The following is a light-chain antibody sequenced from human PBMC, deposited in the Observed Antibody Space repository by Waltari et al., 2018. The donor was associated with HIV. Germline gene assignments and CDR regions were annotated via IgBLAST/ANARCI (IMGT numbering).Light chain of an antibody. CDR2: AAS. CDR3: LQHRSYTRGLN. V-gene: IGKV1-17*01. Sequence: DIQMTQSPSSLPASLRNRVTITCRAIQDIRNNLVWFQQKAGKAPKRLIYAASTLDSEVPSRFSGSRSGTEFTLTFSSPQPEDFPTYYCLQHRSYTRGLNLGGGTKVEI. CDR1: QDIRNN. J-gene: IGKJ4*01.